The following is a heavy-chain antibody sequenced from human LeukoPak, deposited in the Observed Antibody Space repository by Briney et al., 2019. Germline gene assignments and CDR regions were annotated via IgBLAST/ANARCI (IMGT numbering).Heavy chain of an antibody. CDR2: INPSGGST. CDR1: GGTFSSYA. D-gene: IGHD3-22*01. V-gene: IGHV1-46*01. Sequence: ASVKVSCKASGGTFSSYAISWVRQAPGQGLEWMGIINPSGGSTNYAQKFQGRVTMTRDTSTSTVYMELSSLRSDDTAVYYCARAYYYDNSGYYPGGDYWGQGTLVTVSS. CDR3: ARAYYYDNSGYYPGGDY. J-gene: IGHJ4*02.